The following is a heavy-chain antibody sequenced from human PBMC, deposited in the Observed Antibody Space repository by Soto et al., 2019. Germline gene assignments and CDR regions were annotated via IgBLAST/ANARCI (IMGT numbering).Heavy chain of an antibody. J-gene: IGHJ4*02. CDR1: GASTVSHYH. CDR3: ALALGPTTGLDY. V-gene: IGHV4-31*02. Sequence: QVQLQESGPGLVKPSQTLSLTCSVSGASTVSHYHWTWIRQPPGKGLEWMGYIFNSGTTFYNPSLTSRLDISMDTSGNHFSLELRSLTAADTAVYYCALALGPTTGLDYWGQGTLVTVSS. CDR2: IFNSGTT. D-gene: IGHD1-26*01.